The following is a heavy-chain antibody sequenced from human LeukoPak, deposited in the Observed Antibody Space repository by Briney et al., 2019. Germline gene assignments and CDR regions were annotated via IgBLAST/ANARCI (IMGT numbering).Heavy chain of an antibody. CDR1: GFTFSSYW. CDR2: IKQDGSEK. J-gene: IGHJ4*02. V-gene: IGHV3-7*01. CDR3: ARFRRIAAAGTEYYFDY. D-gene: IGHD6-13*01. Sequence: PGGSLTVSCPASGFTFSSYWMSWVRQAPGKGLEWVANIKQDGSEKYYVDSVKGRFTISRDNAKNSLYLQMNSLRAEDTAVYYCARFRRIAAAGTEYYFDYWGQGTLVTVSS.